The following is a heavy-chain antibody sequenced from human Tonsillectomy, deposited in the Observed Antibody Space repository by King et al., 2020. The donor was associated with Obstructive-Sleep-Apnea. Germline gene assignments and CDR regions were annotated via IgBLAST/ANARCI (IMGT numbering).Heavy chain of an antibody. CDR3: AREELMNWFDP. Sequence: QLQESGPGLVKPPETLSLTCTVSGGSISSSYYWGWIRQPPGKGLEWIGSIYYSGTTYYNPSLKSRDTISVDTSKNQFSLKLTSVTAADTAVYYCAREELMNWFDPWGQGTLVTVSS. D-gene: IGHD2/OR15-2a*01. CDR2: IYYSGTT. J-gene: IGHJ5*02. CDR1: GGSISSSYY. V-gene: IGHV4-39*07.